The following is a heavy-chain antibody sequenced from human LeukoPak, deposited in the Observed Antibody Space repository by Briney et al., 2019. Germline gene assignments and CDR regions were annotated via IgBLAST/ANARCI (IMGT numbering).Heavy chain of an antibody. CDR1: GFTFKDYY. J-gene: IGHJ4*02. D-gene: IGHD6-19*01. CDR2: ISSGCTI. CDR3: EGGRPWLVHAY. Sequence: PGGSLRLSCAASGFTFKDYYMSWFRQAPEMGLDWVAYISSGCTIYYEVYVKGRFTISRDNADYSLFLQMNSLRDEDTAVYYCEGGRPWLVHAYWGQGTLVTVSS. V-gene: IGHV3-11*01.